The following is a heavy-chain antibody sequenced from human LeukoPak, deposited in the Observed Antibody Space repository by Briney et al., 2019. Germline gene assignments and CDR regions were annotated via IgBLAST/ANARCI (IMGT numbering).Heavy chain of an antibody. Sequence: SETLSLTSTVSGGSISSYYWSWIRQPPGKGLEWLGYIHYSGSSNDNPSLKSRVTISVDTSKNQFSLKLSSVTAADTAVYYCARHEGGRGDSQFDYWGQGTLVNVSS. D-gene: IGHD7-27*01. CDR1: GGSISSYY. CDR2: IHYSGSS. J-gene: IGHJ4*02. CDR3: ARHEGGRGDSQFDY. V-gene: IGHV4-59*08.